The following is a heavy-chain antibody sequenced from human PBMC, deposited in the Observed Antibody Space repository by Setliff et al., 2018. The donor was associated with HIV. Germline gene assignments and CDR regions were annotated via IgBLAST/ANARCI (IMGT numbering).Heavy chain of an antibody. CDR3: ARDRRTYYYDSSGYSPPLRAFDI. CDR2: MYYSGST. CDR1: GGSISSSSYY. V-gene: IGHV4-39*07. J-gene: IGHJ3*02. Sequence: PSETLSLTCTVSGGSISSSSYYWGWIRQPPGKGLEWIGSMYYSGSTYHNPSLNSRVTISADTSKNQFSLNLSSVTAADTAVYYCARDRRTYYYDSSGYSPPLRAFDIWGQGTMVTVSS. D-gene: IGHD3-22*01.